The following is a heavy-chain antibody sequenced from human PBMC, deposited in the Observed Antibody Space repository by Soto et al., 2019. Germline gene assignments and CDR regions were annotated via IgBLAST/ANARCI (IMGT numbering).Heavy chain of an antibody. CDR3: VREGHYYFDY. J-gene: IGHJ4*02. CDR2: ISKSGGTT. Sequence: GGSLRLSCAASGFTFSSYEMHWVRQSPGQGLEWVSYISKSGGTTYYADSVKGRFTISRDDAKNSVYLQMSSLRPEDMAVYKCVREGHYYFDYWGQGALVTVSS. CDR1: GFTFSSYE. V-gene: IGHV3-48*03.